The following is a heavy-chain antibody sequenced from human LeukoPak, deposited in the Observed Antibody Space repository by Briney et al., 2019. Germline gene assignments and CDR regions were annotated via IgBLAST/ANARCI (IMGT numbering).Heavy chain of an antibody. J-gene: IGHJ3*02. CDR2: ISAYNGNT. CDR3: ARSIAVAGTEGAFDI. Sequence: GASVKVSCKASGYTFTNSDITWVRQAPGQGLEWMGWISAYNGNTNYAQKLQGRVTMTTDTSTSTAYMELRSLRSDDTAVYYCARSIAVAGTEGAFDIWGQGTMVTVSS. CDR1: GYTFTNSD. V-gene: IGHV1-18*01. D-gene: IGHD6-19*01.